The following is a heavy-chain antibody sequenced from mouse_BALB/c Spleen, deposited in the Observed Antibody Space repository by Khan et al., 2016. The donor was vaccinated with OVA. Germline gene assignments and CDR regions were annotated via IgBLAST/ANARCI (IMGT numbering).Heavy chain of an antibody. D-gene: IGHD4-1*01. CDR1: GYTFTNYW. J-gene: IGHJ3*01. Sequence: QVQLQQPGTELVRPGASVKLSCKASGYTFTNYWINWVKQRPGQGLEWIGNIYPSDSYTNYNQKFKDKATLTVDKSSSTASMQLSSPTSEDSAVDYCTREGVAGSSFAYWGQGTLVTGSA. CDR2: IYPSDSYT. CDR3: TREGVAGSSFAY. V-gene: IGHV1-69*02.